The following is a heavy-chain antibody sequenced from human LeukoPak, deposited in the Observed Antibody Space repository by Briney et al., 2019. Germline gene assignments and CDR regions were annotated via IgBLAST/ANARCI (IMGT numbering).Heavy chain of an antibody. V-gene: IGHV4-59*01. J-gene: IGHJ4*02. CDR2: IYYSGST. CDR3: ARGGVLKSVDY. CDR1: GGSISSYY. D-gene: IGHD3-16*01. Sequence: SETLSLTCTVSGGSISSYYWSWIRQPPGKGLEWIGYIYYSGSTNYNPSLKSRVTISVDTSKNQFSLRLSSVTAADTAVYYCARGGVLKSVDYWGQGTLVAVSS.